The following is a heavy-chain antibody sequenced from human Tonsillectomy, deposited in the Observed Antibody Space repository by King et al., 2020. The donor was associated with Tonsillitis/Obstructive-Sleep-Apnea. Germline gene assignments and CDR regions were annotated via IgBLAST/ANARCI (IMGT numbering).Heavy chain of an antibody. CDR1: GGSISSSSYY. V-gene: IGHV4-39*01. CDR3: ASLMGYFDFWSGFYFDP. CDR2: IYYSGST. Sequence: LQLQESGPGLVKPSETLSLTCTVSGGSISSSSYYWGWIRQPPGQGLEWIGSIYYSGSTYYNPSLKSRVTISVDTSKNQFSLKLSSVTAADTAVYYCASLMGYFDFWSGFYFDPWGQGTLVTVSS. J-gene: IGHJ5*02. D-gene: IGHD3-3*01.